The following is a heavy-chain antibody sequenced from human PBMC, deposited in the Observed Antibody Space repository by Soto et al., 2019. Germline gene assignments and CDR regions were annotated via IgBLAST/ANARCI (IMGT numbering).Heavy chain of an antibody. CDR2: MNPNSGNT. J-gene: IGHJ5*02. CDR3: ARGYCSGGSCLESWFDP. D-gene: IGHD2-15*01. CDR1: GYTFTSYD. V-gene: IGHV1-8*01. Sequence: QVQLVQSGAEVKKPGASVKVSCKASGYTFTSYDINWVRQATGQGLEWMGWMNPNSGNTGYAQKFQGRVAMTRNTSISTAYMELSSLRSEDTAVYYCARGYCSGGSCLESWFDPWGQGTLVTVSS.